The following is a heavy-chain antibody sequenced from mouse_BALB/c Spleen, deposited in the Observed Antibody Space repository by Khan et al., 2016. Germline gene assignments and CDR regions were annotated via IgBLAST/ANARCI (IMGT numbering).Heavy chain of an antibody. CDR2: INYSGST. CDR1: GYSITSHYT. J-gene: IGHJ2*01. D-gene: IGHD3-1*01. V-gene: IGHV3-1*02. CDR3: ATSSAGYWYYFDY. Sequence: EVQLVETGPDLVKPSQSLSLTCTVTGYSITSHYTWHWIRHFPGNKLEWMGYINYSGSTNYNPSLKSRFSITRDTSKNQFFLQLSSVTAEDTATYYCATSSAGYWYYFDYWGQGTTLTVSS.